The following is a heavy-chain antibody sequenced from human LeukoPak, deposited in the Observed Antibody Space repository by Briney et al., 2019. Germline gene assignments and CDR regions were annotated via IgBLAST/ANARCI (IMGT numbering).Heavy chain of an antibody. V-gene: IGHV3-48*04. D-gene: IGHD1-26*01. CDR1: GFTFSSYI. J-gene: IGHJ4*02. Sequence: GGALRLSCAASGFTFSSYIMNWVRQAPGKGLEWVSFISSSSSTIYYADSVKGRFTISRDNAKNSLYLQMNSLRAEDTAVYYCARDRGGSYSAIDYWGQGTLVTVSS. CDR3: ARDRGGSYSAIDY. CDR2: ISSSSSTI.